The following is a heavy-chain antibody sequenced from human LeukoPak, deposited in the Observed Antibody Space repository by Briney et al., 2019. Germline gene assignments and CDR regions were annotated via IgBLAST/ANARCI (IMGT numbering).Heavy chain of an antibody. V-gene: IGHV4-39*07. CDR2: IYYSGST. CDR3: ARVSPIYDSSGYYFDY. J-gene: IGHJ4*02. D-gene: IGHD3-22*01. Sequence: SETLSLTCTISGGSISGSSYCWGWIRQPPGKGLEWIGSIYYSGSTYYSPSLKSRVTISVDTSKNQFSLKLSSVTAADTAVYYCARVSPIYDSSGYYFDYWGQGTLVTVSS. CDR1: GGSISGSSYC.